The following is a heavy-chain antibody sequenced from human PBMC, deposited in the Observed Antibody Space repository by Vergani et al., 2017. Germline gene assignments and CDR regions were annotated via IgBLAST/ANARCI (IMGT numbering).Heavy chain of an antibody. CDR3: AGDTRYRGSYWSWVD. D-gene: IGHD1-26*01. CDR1: GGTFSSSA. J-gene: IGHJ4*02. V-gene: IGHV1-69*13. Sequence: QVQLVQSGAEVKKPGSSVKVSCKASGGTFSSSAISWVRQAPGQGLEWMGRIIPIFGTANYAQKFQGRVTITADESTSTAYMELSSLRSEDTAVYYCAGDTRYRGSYWSWVDWGQGTLVTVSS. CDR2: IIPIFGTA.